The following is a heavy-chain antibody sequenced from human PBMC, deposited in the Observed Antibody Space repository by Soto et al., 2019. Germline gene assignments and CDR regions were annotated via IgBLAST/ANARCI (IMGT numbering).Heavy chain of an antibody. CDR3: AKGGRQWLVTSVFNY. V-gene: IGHV3-30*18. J-gene: IGHJ4*02. CDR1: GFTFSDYA. Sequence: VQLVESGGGVVQPGRSLRLSCAASGFTFSDYAMHWVRQAPGKGLEWVAVVSHDGRNTHYADSVKGRFTIARDSCKNTFSREMTSLGAEATAVYYCAKGGRQWLVTSVFNYWGQGALVTVSS. D-gene: IGHD6-19*01. CDR2: VSHDGRNT.